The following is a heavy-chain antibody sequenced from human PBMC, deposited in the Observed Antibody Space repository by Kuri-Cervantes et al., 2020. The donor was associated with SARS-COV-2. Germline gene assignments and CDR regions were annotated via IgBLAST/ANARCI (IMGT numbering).Heavy chain of an antibody. V-gene: IGHV4-59*08. J-gene: IGHJ5*02. CDR2: IDYSGST. CDR1: GGSISTHH. CDR3: ARHVTLVRGAPGWFDP. Sequence: GSLRLSCTVSGGSISTHHWSWIRQPPGKGLEWIGHIDYSGSTNYSPSLKSRLTISADTSKNQFSLKLSSVTAADTAVYYCARHVTLVRGAPGWFDPWGQGTLVTVSS. D-gene: IGHD6-13*01.